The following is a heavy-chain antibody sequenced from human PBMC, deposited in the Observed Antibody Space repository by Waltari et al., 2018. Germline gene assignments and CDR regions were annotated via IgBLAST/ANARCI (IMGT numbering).Heavy chain of an antibody. CDR3: ARRRTTDRGGNWFDP. CDR1: GYSFTSYW. V-gene: IGHV5-10-1*01. CDR2: SGQGTYHA. J-gene: IGHJ5*02. D-gene: IGHD4-4*01. Sequence: EVQLVQSGAEVKKPGESLRISCKGSGYSFTSYWISWVRQMPGKGLEWIGRGLGGEGWSGQGTYHATDGPSFQGHVTIAADKSISTAYLQWSSLKASDTAMYYCARRRTTDRGGNWFDPWGQGTLVTVSS.